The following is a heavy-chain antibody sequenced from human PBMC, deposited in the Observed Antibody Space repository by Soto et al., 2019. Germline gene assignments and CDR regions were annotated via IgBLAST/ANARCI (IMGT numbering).Heavy chain of an antibody. V-gene: IGHV3-66*04. CDR2: IYSGGSA. D-gene: IGHD5-18*01. J-gene: IGHJ4*02. Sequence: EVQLVESGGGLVQPGGSLRLSCAASGFTVSSNYMSWVRQAPGKGLEWVSVIYSGGSAYYADSVKGRFTISRDNSKNTLYLQRNSLRAEDTAVYYCARHGYSHGGDYSGYWGQGTLVSVSS. CDR3: ARHGYSHGGDYSGY. CDR1: GFTVSSNY.